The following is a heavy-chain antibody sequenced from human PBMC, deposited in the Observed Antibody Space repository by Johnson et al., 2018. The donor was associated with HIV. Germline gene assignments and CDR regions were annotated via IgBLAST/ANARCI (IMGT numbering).Heavy chain of an antibody. V-gene: IGHV3-33*01. CDR1: GFTFSTYG. CDR2: IWYDGREK. J-gene: IGHJ3*02. CDR3: ARVEQQLWLRGAFDI. Sequence: QVQLVESGGGVVQPGRSLRLSCAASGFTFSTYGMHWVRQAPGKGLEWVALIWYDGREKDYADSVKGRFTISRDNSKNTLYLQMNSLRAEDTAVYYCARVEQQLWLRGAFDIWGQGTMVTVSS. D-gene: IGHD5-18*01.